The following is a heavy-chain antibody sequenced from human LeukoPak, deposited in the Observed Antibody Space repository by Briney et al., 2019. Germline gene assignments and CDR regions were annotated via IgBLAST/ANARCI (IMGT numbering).Heavy chain of an antibody. CDR1: GFTFSSYA. J-gene: IGHJ4*02. CDR3: AKDPGGSWDY. D-gene: IGHD2-8*02. Sequence: GGSLRLSCAASGFTFSSYAMHWVRQAPGKGLEWVAVISYDGSNKYYADSVKGRFTISRDNSKNTLYLQMNSLRAEDTAVYYCAKDPGGSWDYWGQGALVTVSS. V-gene: IGHV3-30-3*01. CDR2: ISYDGSNK.